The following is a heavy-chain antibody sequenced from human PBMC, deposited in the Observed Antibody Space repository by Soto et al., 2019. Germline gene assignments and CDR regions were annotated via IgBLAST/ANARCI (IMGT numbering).Heavy chain of an antibody. V-gene: IGHV4-30-4*01. J-gene: IGHJ4*02. CDR3: ARGRITGTRWRGKGDYFDY. D-gene: IGHD1-20*01. CDR2: IYYSGST. Sequence: QVQLQESGPGLVKPSQTLSLTCTVSGGSISSGDYYWSWIRQPPGKGLEWIGYIYYSGSTYYNPSLKSRVTISVDTSKNQFSLKLSSVTAADTDVYYCARGRITGTRWRGKGDYFDYWGQGTLVTVSS. CDR1: GGSISSGDYY.